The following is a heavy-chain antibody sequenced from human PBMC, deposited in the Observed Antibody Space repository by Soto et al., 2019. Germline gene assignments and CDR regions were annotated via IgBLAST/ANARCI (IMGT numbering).Heavy chain of an antibody. Sequence: PSETLSLTCAVSGGSISSSNWWCWVRQPPGKGLEWIGEIYHSGSTNYNPSLKSRVTISVDKSKNQFSLKLSSVTAADTAVYYCATRGSSSWYYYYGMDVWGQGTTVTVYS. CDR3: ATRGSSSWYYYYGMDV. D-gene: IGHD6-13*01. V-gene: IGHV4-4*02. J-gene: IGHJ6*02. CDR2: IYHSGST. CDR1: GGSISSSNW.